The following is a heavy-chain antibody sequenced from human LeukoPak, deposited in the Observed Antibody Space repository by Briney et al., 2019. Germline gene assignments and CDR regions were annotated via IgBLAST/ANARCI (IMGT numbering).Heavy chain of an antibody. CDR2: IYYSGST. V-gene: IGHV4-59*08. CDR1: GGSISSYY. CDR3: ARQRHSSSSTFFDY. J-gene: IGHJ4*02. D-gene: IGHD6-6*01. Sequence: SETLSLTCTVSGGSISSYYWSWIRQPPGKGLEWIGYIYYSGSTNYNPSLKSRVTISVDTSKNQFSLKLSSVTAADAAVYYCARQRHSSSSTFFDYWGQGTLVTVSS.